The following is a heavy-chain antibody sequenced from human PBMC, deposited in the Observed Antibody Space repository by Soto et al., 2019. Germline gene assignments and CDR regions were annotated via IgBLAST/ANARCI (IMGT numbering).Heavy chain of an antibody. CDR2: IYYSGST. V-gene: IGHV4-39*01. Sequence: PSETLSLTCTVADGSSSSSSYYCGWISQPPGKGLEWIGSIYYSGSTYYNPSLKSRVTISVDTSKNQFSLKLSSVTAADTAVYYCARTWIQLWLLDSSNYKYNWFDPWGQGTQVTVSS. J-gene: IGHJ5*02. CDR3: ARTWIQLWLLDSSNYKYNWFDP. CDR1: DGSSSSSSYY. D-gene: IGHD5-18*01.